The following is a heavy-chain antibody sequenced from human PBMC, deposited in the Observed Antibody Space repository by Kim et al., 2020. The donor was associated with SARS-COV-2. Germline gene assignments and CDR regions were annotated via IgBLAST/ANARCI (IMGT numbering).Heavy chain of an antibody. D-gene: IGHD3-10*01. J-gene: IGHJ6*01. CDR3: ARAGLLWFGELTYYYYGM. Sequence: SETLSLTCAVYGGSFSGYYWSWIRQPPGKGLEWIGEINHSGSTNYNPSLKSRVTISVDTSKNQFSLKLSSVTAADTAVYYCARAGLLWFGELTYYYYGM. V-gene: IGHV4-34*01. CDR1: GGSFSGYY. CDR2: INHSGST.